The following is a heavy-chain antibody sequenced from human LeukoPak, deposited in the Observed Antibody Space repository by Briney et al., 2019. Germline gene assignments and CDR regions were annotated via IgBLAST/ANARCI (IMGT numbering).Heavy chain of an antibody. CDR1: GYTFTNYA. CDR3: AVLSHDSSGYYYPFDY. D-gene: IGHD3-22*01. Sequence: GASVKVSCKASGYTFTNYAMNWVRQAPGQGLEWMGWMNTNTGNPTYAQGFTGRFVFSLDTSVSTAYLQISSLKTEDTAVYYCAVLSHDSSGYYYPFDYWGQGTLVTVSS. V-gene: IGHV7-4-1*02. J-gene: IGHJ4*02. CDR2: MNTNTGNP.